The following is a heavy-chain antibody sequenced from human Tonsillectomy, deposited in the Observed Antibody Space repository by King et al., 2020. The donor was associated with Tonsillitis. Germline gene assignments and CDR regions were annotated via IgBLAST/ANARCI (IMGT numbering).Heavy chain of an antibody. CDR1: GYSFTSYW. Sequence: VQLVQSGAEVKKPGESLKISCKGSGYSFTSYWIGWVRQMPGKGLEWMGIIYPGDSDTRYSPSFQGQVTISADKSISTAYLQWSSLKASDTAMYYCARPVHSGSYYRSGSYFDYWGQGTLVTVSS. D-gene: IGHD1-26*01. CDR2: IYPGDSDT. CDR3: ARPVHSGSYYRSGSYFDY. V-gene: IGHV5-51*01. J-gene: IGHJ4*02.